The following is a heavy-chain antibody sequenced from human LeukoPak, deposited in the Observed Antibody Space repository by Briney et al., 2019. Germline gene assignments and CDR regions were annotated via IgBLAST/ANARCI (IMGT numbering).Heavy chain of an antibody. V-gene: IGHV3-23*01. CDR2: ISGSGGST. J-gene: IGHJ4*02. CDR3: AKDGYYYDSSD. CDR1: GFTFSSYG. D-gene: IGHD3-22*01. Sequence: GGSLRLSCAASGFTFSSYGMPWVRQAPGKGLEWVSAISGSGGSTYYADSVKGRFTISRDNSKNTLYLQMNSLRAEDTAVYYCAKDGYYYDSSDWGQGTLVTVSS.